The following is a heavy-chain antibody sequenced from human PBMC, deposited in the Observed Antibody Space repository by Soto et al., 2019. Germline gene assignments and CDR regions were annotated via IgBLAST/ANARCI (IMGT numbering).Heavy chain of an antibody. CDR1: GFTFSSYA. CDR2: ISSNGGSI. D-gene: IGHD2-15*01. CDR3: VKDRFGGTSGYFDS. V-gene: IGHV3-64D*08. J-gene: IGHJ4*02. Sequence: EVQVVEAGGGLVQPGGSLRLSCSASGFTFSSYALHWVRQAPGKGLEYVSGISSNGGSIFYADSVTGRFTISRDNSKNILYLQMTGLRADDTAVYSCVKDRFGGTSGYFDSWGQGTLVTVSS.